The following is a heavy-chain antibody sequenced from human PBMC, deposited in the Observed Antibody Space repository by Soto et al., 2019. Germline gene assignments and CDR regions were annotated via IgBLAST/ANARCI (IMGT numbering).Heavy chain of an antibody. CDR1: GFTFSSYS. J-gene: IGHJ4*02. V-gene: IGHV3-21*01. CDR2: ISSSSSYI. D-gene: IGHD3-22*01. CDR3: ASDSYDSTVPLDY. Sequence: GGSLRLSCAASGFTFSSYSMNWVRQAPGKGLEWVSSISSSSSYIYYADSVKGRFTISRDNAKNSLYLQMNSLRAEDTAVYYCASDSYDSTVPLDYWGQGTLVTVSS.